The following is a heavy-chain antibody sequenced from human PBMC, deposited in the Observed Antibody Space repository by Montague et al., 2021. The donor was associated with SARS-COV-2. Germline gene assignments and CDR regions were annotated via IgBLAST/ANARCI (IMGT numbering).Heavy chain of an antibody. CDR2: INYSGST. J-gene: IGHJ5*02. Sequence: SETLSLTCTVSGGSVSSYYWSWIRQSPGKGLQWIGYINYSGSTDYNPSLKSRVTMSVDTSKNQLSLRLNSVTTADTAVYFCARAGGLYVFWGGDSSSAGFFDLWGQGIMVTVSS. CDR3: ARAGGLYVFWGGDSSSAGFFDL. CDR1: GGSVSSYY. V-gene: IGHV4-59*02. D-gene: IGHD2-21*01.